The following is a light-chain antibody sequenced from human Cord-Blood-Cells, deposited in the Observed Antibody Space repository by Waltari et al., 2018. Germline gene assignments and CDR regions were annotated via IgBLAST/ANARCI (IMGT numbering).Light chain of an antibody. CDR1: QSISSY. J-gene: IGKJ1*01. Sequence: DIQMTQSPSSLSASVGDRVTITCRASQSISSYLNWYQQKPGKAPKLLIYAASSLQSGVPSRFSGSGSGTDFTLTISSLQPEDFATYYCQQSCSTPTWTFGQGP. CDR2: AAS. V-gene: IGKV1-39*01. CDR3: QQSCSTPTWT.